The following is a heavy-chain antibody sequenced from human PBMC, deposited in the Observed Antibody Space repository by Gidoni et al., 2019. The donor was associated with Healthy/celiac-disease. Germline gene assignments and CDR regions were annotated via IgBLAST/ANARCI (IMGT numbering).Heavy chain of an antibody. Sequence: EVQLVESGGGLVQPGGSLRLSCAASGFTFSSYWMSWVRQAPGKGLEWVANIKQDGSEKYYVDSVKGRFTISRDNAKNSLYLQMNSLRAEDTAVYYCARESGGYCSSTSCYIMDYYYGMDVWGQGTTVTVSS. CDR3: ARESGGYCSSTSCYIMDYYYGMDV. J-gene: IGHJ6*02. D-gene: IGHD2-2*01. CDR1: GFTFSSYW. CDR2: IKQDGSEK. V-gene: IGHV3-7*03.